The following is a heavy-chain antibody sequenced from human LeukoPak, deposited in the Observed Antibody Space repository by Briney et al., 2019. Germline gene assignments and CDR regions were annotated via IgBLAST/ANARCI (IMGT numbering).Heavy chain of an antibody. J-gene: IGHJ4*02. CDR3: ARDQYYAFDF. CDR1: GFTFSNYN. Sequence: GGSLRLSCAASGFTFSNYNMNWVRQAPGKGLEWVSFISSSSSTIYYADSVKGRFTVSRGNRMNSLFLQMNSLRDEDTAVYYCARDQYYAFDFWGQGTLVTVSS. V-gene: IGHV3-48*02. CDR2: ISSSSSTI. D-gene: IGHD2/OR15-2a*01.